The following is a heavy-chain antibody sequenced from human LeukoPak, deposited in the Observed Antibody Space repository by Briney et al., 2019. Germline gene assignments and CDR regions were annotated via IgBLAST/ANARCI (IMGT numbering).Heavy chain of an antibody. Sequence: GGSLRLSCAASGFTFITYAMNSVRQAPGKGLEWVSTISGTGGNTYYADSVKGRFTISRDNFKNTLYLQMNSLRAEDTAVYYCGRDYYYTSGTPNFDIWGLGTMVTVSS. V-gene: IGHV3-23*01. J-gene: IGHJ3*02. CDR3: GRDYYYTSGTPNFDI. D-gene: IGHD3-10*01. CDR1: GFTFITYA. CDR2: ISGTGGNT.